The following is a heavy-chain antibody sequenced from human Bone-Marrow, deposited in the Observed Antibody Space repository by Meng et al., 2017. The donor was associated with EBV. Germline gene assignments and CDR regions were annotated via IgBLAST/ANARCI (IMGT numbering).Heavy chain of an antibody. D-gene: IGHD2-21*01. CDR2: ISGYDGNT. CDR1: GYTFSNYG. CDR3: ARIGRFCGGDCYADY. Sequence: QVPLVQSGAEGKKPWASVKFFCKAYGYTFSNYGIAWGRQAPGQGLEWMGWISGYDGNTNYEQKFQGRVTMTTDASTSTAYMDLRSLRSDDTAVYYCARIGRFCGGDCYADYWGQGTLVTVSS. J-gene: IGHJ4*02. V-gene: IGHV1-18*01.